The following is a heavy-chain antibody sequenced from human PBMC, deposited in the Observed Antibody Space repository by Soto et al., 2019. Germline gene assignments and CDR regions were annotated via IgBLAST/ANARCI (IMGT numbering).Heavy chain of an antibody. CDR3: AKHPFSPLVTPYWYFDV. Sequence: QLQLQESGPGLVKASETLSLTCTVSGDSISRSANYWGWVHQSPGRGLEWIGSFYSGGKTYFNPSLKSRVALSADTSKNEPSLRLSSVTATDTATYYCAKHPFSPLVTPYWYFDVWGRGTPVAVS. J-gene: IGHJ2*01. D-gene: IGHD3-16*02. CDR2: FYSGGKT. V-gene: IGHV4-39*01. CDR1: GDSISRSANY.